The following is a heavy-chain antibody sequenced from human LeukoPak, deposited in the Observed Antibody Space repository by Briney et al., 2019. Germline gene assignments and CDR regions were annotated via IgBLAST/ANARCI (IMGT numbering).Heavy chain of an antibody. Sequence: GGSLRLSCAASGFTFSSYAMSWVRQAPGKGLEWVSAISGSGGSTYYADSVKGRFTISRDNSKNTLYLQMNSLRAEDTAVYYCAKCPYVSGRTRVWFDPWGQGTLVTVSS. CDR2: ISGSGGST. CDR3: AKCPYVSGRTRVWFDP. CDR1: GFTFSSYA. J-gene: IGHJ5*02. D-gene: IGHD3-10*01. V-gene: IGHV3-23*01.